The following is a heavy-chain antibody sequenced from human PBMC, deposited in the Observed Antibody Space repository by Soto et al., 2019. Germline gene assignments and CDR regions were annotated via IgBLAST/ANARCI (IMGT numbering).Heavy chain of an antibody. CDR1: GGTFSTYA. CDR2: VIPLFNTP. D-gene: IGHD1-26*01. CDR3: AVASKWELLDYFYGMDV. Sequence: QVLLVQSGAEVKKPGSSTQVSCKASGGTFSTYAFTWVRQAPGQGFEWIGGVIPLFNTPDYAQKFQGRVTITADESTSTVFLELSGLTSDDTAVYFCAVASKWELLDYFYGMDVWGQGTRVTVSS. V-gene: IGHV1-69*01. J-gene: IGHJ6*02.